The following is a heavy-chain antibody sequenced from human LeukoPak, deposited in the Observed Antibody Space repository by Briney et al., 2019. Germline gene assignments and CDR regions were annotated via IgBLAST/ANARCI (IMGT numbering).Heavy chain of an antibody. J-gene: IGHJ6*02. CDR3: ARDVRLRWDPYYYYGMDV. D-gene: IGHD4-23*01. CDR2: ISSSGSTI. V-gene: IGHV3-48*03. Sequence: GGSLRLSCAASGFTFSSYEMNWVRQAPGKGLEWVSYISSSGSTIYYADSVKGRFTISRDNATNSLFLQMNSLRAEDTAVYYCARDVRLRWDPYYYYGMDVWGQGPTVTVSS. CDR1: GFTFSSYE.